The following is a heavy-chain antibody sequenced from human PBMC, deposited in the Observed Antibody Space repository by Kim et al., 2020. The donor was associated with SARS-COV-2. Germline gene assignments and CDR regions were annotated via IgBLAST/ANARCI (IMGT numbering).Heavy chain of an antibody. V-gene: IGHV3-74*03. CDR1: GFTIRTFV. CDR2: ITHDGTHT. J-gene: IGHJ4*02. CDR3: VRDFDHSIDY. D-gene: IGHD3-9*01. Sequence: GGSLRLSCAVSGFTIRTFVMHWVRQVPGRGLEWISRITHDGTHTMYADFVKGRFIMFRDTDENIVFLQMNSLRADDTAVYYCVRDFDHSIDYWGQGTVVTVSS.